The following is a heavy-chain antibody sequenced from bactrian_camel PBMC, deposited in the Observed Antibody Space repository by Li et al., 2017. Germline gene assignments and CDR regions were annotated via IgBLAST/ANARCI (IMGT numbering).Heavy chain of an antibody. J-gene: IGHJ4*01. CDR3: AAAPFPGGLKPERYSL. CDR2: IEKSGSA. CDR1: GDIVRQWY. Sequence: VQLVESGGGSVPAGASLKLSCAGPGDIVRQWYMTWFRQAPGQEREGVALIEKSGSASYATSVRGRFTISRDNAKNTLYLQMNSLKAEDTAMYYCAAAPFPGGLKPERYSLWGQGTQVTVS. V-gene: IGHV3S42*01. D-gene: IGHD4*01.